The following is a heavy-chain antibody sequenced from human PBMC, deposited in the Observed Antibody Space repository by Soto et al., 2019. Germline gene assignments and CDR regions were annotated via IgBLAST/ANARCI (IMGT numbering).Heavy chain of an antibody. Sequence: GGSLRLSCAASGFTFSDYALNWVRQAPGKGLEWVSTISGSGDSTYHADSVKGRFTISRDNSKNTLYLQMNSLRAEDTALYYCSTQYFDHWGQGTLVTVSS. CDR2: ISGSGDST. J-gene: IGHJ4*02. V-gene: IGHV3-23*01. CDR1: GFTFSDYA. D-gene: IGHD1-1*01. CDR3: STQYFDH.